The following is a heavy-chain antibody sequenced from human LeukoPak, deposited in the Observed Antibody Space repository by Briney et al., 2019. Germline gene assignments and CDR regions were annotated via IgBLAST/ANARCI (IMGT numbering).Heavy chain of an antibody. D-gene: IGHD3-10*01. CDR1: GGSIRSYY. Sequence: NPSETLSLTCAVSGGSIRSYYWSWIRQPAGKGLEWIGRIYTSGSTNYNPSLKSRVTMSVDTSKNQFSLKLSSVTAADTAVYYCARVGVYYYLYYYMDVWGKGTTVTVSS. V-gene: IGHV4-4*07. J-gene: IGHJ6*03. CDR3: ARVGVYYYLYYYMDV. CDR2: IYTSGST.